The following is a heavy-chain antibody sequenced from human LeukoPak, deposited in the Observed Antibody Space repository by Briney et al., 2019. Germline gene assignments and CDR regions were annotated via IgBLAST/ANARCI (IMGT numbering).Heavy chain of an antibody. D-gene: IGHD3-16*01. CDR2: IIPIFGTA. Sequence: GASVMVSCKASGGTFSSYAISWVRQAPGQGLEWMGGIIPIFGTANYAQKFQGRVTITADESTSTAYMELSSLRSEDMAVYYCARYGGGESRKVFDYWGQGTLVTVSS. CDR1: GGTFSSYA. V-gene: IGHV1-69*13. CDR3: ARYGGGESRKVFDY. J-gene: IGHJ4*02.